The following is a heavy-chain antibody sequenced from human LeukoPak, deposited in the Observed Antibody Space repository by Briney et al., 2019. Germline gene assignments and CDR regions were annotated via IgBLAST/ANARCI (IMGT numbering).Heavy chain of an antibody. Sequence: NSSETLSLTCTVSGGSISSGSYYWNWIRQPAGKGLEWIGRFYSSGSTNYNPSLKSRVTISVDTSKNQFSLKLSSVSAADTAVYHCARHVGYYNYMDVWGKGTTDTVSS. V-gene: IGHV4-61*02. CDR2: FYSSGST. CDR3: ARHVGYYNYMDV. D-gene: IGHD6-6*01. CDR1: GGSISSGSYY. J-gene: IGHJ6*03.